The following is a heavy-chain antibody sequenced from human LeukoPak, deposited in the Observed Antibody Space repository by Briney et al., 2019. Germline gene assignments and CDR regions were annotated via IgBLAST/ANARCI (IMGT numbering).Heavy chain of an antibody. CDR3: ATARDRNSVYSSFDY. Sequence: PTASVKVSCKASGYTFTGYYIHWVRQAPGQGLEWMGWINPNSGGTNYAQNFQGRVTMTRDTSISTACMELTSLRSDDTAVYYCATARDRNSVYSSFDYWGQGTLVTVSS. J-gene: IGHJ4*02. CDR2: INPNSGGT. V-gene: IGHV1-2*02. CDR1: GYTFTGYY. D-gene: IGHD5/OR15-5a*01.